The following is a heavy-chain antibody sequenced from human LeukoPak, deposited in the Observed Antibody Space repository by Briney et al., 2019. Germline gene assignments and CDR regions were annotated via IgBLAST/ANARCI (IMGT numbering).Heavy chain of an antibody. CDR2: INPSGGST. J-gene: IGHJ4*02. CDR1: GYTFTSYY. Sequence: ASVKVSCKASGYTFTSYYMHWVRQAPGQGLEWMGIINPSGGSTSYAQKFQGRVTMTRDTSTSIDYMELSSLISEDTALYYCARDSSGWSVDYWGQGTLVTVSS. V-gene: IGHV1-46*01. CDR3: ARDSSGWSVDY. D-gene: IGHD6-19*01.